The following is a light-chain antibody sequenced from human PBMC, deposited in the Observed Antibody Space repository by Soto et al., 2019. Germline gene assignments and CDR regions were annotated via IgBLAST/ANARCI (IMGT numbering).Light chain of an antibody. Sequence: EIVMTQYTATLSVSPGERATLSCRASQSVSSNLAWYQQKPGQAPRLLIYDASRRASGVPARFSGSGSGTDFTLTISSLQPDDFATYYCQQYNSYLWTFGQGSMVDVK. J-gene: IGKJ1*01. V-gene: IGKV3D-15*01. CDR2: DAS. CDR1: QSVSSN. CDR3: QQYNSYLWT.